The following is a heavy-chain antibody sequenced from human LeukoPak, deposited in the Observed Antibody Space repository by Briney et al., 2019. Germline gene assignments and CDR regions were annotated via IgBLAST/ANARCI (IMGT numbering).Heavy chain of an antibody. CDR2: IYYSGST. Sequence: SETLSLTCTVSGGSISSYYWSWIRQPPGKGLEWIGYIYYSGSTKYNPSLKRRVTISVDTSNNQFSLKLSSVTAADTAVYYCARDHDAFDFWGQGTMVTVSS. CDR1: GGSISSYY. J-gene: IGHJ3*01. V-gene: IGHV4-59*01. CDR3: ARDHDAFDF.